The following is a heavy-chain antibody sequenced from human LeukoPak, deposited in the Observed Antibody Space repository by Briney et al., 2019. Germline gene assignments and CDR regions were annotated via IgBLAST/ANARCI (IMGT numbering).Heavy chain of an antibody. CDR1: GYTFTSYG. D-gene: IGHD6-13*01. CDR2: ISAYNGNT. CDR3: ARTPPGIAAAGNYYYYYYMDV. Sequence: ASAKVSCKASGYTFTSYGISWVRQAPGQGLEWMGWISAYNGNTNYAQKLQGRVTMTTDTSTSTAYMELRSLRSDDTAVYYCARTPPGIAAAGNYYYYYYMDVWGKGTTVTVSS. V-gene: IGHV1-18*01. J-gene: IGHJ6*03.